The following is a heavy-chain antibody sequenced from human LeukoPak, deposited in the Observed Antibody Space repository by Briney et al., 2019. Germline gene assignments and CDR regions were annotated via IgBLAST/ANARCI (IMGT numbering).Heavy chain of an antibody. CDR1: GGSISSSSYY. Sequence: PSETLSLTCTVSGGSISSSSYYWGWIRQPPGKGLEWIGSIYYSGSTYYNPSLKSRVTISVDTSKNQLSLKLSSVTAADTAVYYCARFSCSSTSCEGYYYYYMDVWGKGTTVTVSS. V-gene: IGHV4-39*01. J-gene: IGHJ6*03. D-gene: IGHD2-2*01. CDR2: IYYSGST. CDR3: ARFSCSSTSCEGYYYYYMDV.